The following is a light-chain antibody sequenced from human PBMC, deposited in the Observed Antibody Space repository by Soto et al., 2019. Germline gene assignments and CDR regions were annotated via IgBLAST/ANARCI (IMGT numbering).Light chain of an antibody. CDR3: QQSDYWPRT. CDR2: GVS. J-gene: IGKJ1*01. CDR1: QSISSN. V-gene: IGKV3-15*01. Sequence: EVVMTQSPATLSVSPGESGTLSCRASQSISSNKLAWYQQKPGQAPRLLLFGVSNRATGIPARFSGSGSRTDISLTTSSLQFEDFEVYYCQQSDYWPRTFGQGTKVDIK.